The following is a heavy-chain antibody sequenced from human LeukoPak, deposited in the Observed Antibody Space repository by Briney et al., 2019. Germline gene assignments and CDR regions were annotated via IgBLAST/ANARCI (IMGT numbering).Heavy chain of an antibody. D-gene: IGHD6-13*01. CDR1: GGTFSSYA. Sequence: ASVKVSCKASGGTFSSYAISWVRQAPGQGLEWMGRIIPILGIANYAQKFQGRVTITADESTSTAYMELSSLRSEDTALYYCARDKSIAAAGTSTFDIWGQGTMVTVPS. V-gene: IGHV1-69*04. CDR2: IIPILGIA. J-gene: IGHJ3*02. CDR3: ARDKSIAAAGTSTFDI.